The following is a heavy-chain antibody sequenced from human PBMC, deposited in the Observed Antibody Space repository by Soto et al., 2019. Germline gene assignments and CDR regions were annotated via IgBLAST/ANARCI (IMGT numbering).Heavy chain of an antibody. CDR3: ARYYYDSSGYDGMDV. D-gene: IGHD3-22*01. V-gene: IGHV3-48*02. CDR2: ISDSGSNT. CDR1: GFKISSSS. Sequence: EVQLVESGGGLVQPGGSLRLSCAAFGFKISSSSMNWVRQAPGRGMEWVAYISDSGSNTLYADYVKGRFTVSRDTAKNSLYLHMSGLRDEDRAVYYCARYYYDSSGYDGMDVRGQGPTVTVSS. J-gene: IGHJ6*02.